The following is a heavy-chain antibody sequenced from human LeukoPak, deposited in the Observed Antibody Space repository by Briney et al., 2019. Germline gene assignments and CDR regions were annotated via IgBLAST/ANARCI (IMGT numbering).Heavy chain of an antibody. D-gene: IGHD3-22*01. CDR3: AKDEYDSSGYIRV. CDR2: IRYDGSNK. CDR1: GFSFSSYG. Sequence: GGSLRLSCAASGFSFSSYGMHWVRQAPGKGLEWVAFIRYDGSNKYYADSVKGRFTISRDNSKNTLYLQMNSLRAEDTAVYYCAKDEYDSSGYIRVWGQGTLVTVSS. V-gene: IGHV3-30*02. J-gene: IGHJ4*02.